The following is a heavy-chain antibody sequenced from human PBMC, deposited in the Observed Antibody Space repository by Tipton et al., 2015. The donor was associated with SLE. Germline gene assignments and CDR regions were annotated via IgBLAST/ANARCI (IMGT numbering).Heavy chain of an antibody. CDR1: GLIFSPYN. D-gene: IGHD6-25*01. Sequence: SLRLSCEASGLIFSPYNMHWGRQAPGKGLEWVSSISTSSNYIHYADSVRGRFTVSRDNARKSVYLQMNSLRADDTAVYYCARGGGLDVWGKGTTVTVSS. J-gene: IGHJ6*04. CDR2: ISTSSNYI. CDR3: ARGGGLDV. V-gene: IGHV3-21*01.